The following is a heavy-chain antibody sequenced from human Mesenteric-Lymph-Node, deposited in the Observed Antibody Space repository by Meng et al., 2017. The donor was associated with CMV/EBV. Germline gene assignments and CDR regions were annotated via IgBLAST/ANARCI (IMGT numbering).Heavy chain of an antibody. CDR3: ARDFSCSSDNCYQGIDP. CDR2: IYYGGST. CDR1: SVSSSNDY. J-gene: IGHJ5*02. Sequence: SVSSSNDYWTWIRQPPGKGLEWIGYIYYGGSTNYNPSLKSRVTISVDTSKNQFSLKLSSVTAADTAVYFCARDFSCSSDNCYQGIDPWGQGTLVTVSS. V-gene: IGHV4-61*01. D-gene: IGHD2-2*01.